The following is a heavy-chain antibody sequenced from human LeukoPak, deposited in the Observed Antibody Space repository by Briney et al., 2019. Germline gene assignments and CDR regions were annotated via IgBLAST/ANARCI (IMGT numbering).Heavy chain of an antibody. V-gene: IGHV4-34*01. CDR2: INHSGST. Sequence: SETLSLTCAVYGGSFSGYYWSWIRQPPGKGLEWIGEINHSGSTNYNPSLKSRVTISVDTSKNQFSLKLSSVTAADTAVYYCARSRHSYARIGAFDIWGQGTMVTVSS. CDR1: GGSFSGYY. J-gene: IGHJ3*02. CDR3: ARSRHSYARIGAFDI. D-gene: IGHD5-18*01.